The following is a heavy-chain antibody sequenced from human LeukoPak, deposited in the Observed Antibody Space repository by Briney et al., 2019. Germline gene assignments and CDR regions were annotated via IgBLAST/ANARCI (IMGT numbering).Heavy chain of an antibody. D-gene: IGHD1-7*01. CDR2: IHYSGST. Sequence: PSETLSLTCTVSGGSISSSSYYWGWIRQPPGKGLEWIGSIHYSGSTYYNPSLKSRVTISVDTSKNQFSLKLSSVTAADTAVYYCARRRWNYNYYFDYWGQGTLVTVSS. CDR1: GGSISSSSYY. V-gene: IGHV4-39*01. J-gene: IGHJ4*02. CDR3: ARRRWNYNYYFDY.